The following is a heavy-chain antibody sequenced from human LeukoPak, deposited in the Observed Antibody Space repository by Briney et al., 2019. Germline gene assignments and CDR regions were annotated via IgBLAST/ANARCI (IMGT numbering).Heavy chain of an antibody. D-gene: IGHD4-11*01. J-gene: IGHJ4*02. CDR1: GFTFSSYG. V-gene: IGHV3-30*02. Sequence: PGGSLRLSCAASGFTFSSYGMHWVRQAPGKGLEWVAFIRYDGSNKYYADSVKGRFTISRDNSKNTLYLQMNSLRAEDTAVYYFAKAGAYRNYRPSYFDYGGKEPLVPFPS. CDR2: IRYDGSNK. CDR3: AKAGAYRNYRPSYFDY.